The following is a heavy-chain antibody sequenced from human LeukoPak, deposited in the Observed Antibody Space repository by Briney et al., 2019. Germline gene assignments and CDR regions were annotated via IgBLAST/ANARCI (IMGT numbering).Heavy chain of an antibody. D-gene: IGHD2-15*01. V-gene: IGHV4-39*02. CDR3: ARDPVVAATPSHFDY. CDR2: IYYSGST. CDR1: GGSISSSSYY. Sequence: SETLSLTCTVSGGSISSSSYYWGWIRQPPGKGLEWIGSIYYSGSTYYNPSLKSRVTISVDTSKNQFSLKLRSVTAADTAVYYCARDPVVAATPSHFDYWGQGTLVTVSS. J-gene: IGHJ4*02.